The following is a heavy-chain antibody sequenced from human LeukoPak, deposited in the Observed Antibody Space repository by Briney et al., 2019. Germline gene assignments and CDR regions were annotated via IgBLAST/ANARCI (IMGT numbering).Heavy chain of an antibody. V-gene: IGHV1-18*01. Sequence: ASVKVSCKASGYTFTSYGINWVRQAPGQGLEWMGWISAYNGNTNYAQKLQGRVTMTTDTSTSTAYMELRSLRSDDTAVYYCARDLEDYYYGSGSYRRFDYWGQGTLVTVSS. CDR1: GYTFTSYG. D-gene: IGHD3-10*01. CDR2: ISAYNGNT. CDR3: ARDLEDYYYGSGSYRRFDY. J-gene: IGHJ4*02.